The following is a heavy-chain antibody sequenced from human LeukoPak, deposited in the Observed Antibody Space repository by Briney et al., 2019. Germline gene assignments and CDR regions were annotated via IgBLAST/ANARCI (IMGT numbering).Heavy chain of an antibody. Sequence: GGSLRLSCTASGFTFNNAWMTWVRQAPGKGLEWVGRIKSKTDGGTTDYAASVKGRFTISRDDSKNMLYLQMNSLETEDSALYYCSKGAYGDYYSDCWGQGTLVSVSS. V-gene: IGHV3-15*01. CDR3: SKGAYGDYYSDC. J-gene: IGHJ4*02. D-gene: IGHD4-17*01. CDR2: IKSKTDGGTT. CDR1: GFTFNNAW.